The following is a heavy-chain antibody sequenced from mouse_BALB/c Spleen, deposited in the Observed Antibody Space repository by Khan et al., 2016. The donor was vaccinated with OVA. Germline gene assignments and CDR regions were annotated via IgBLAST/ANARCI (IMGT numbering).Heavy chain of an antibody. Sequence: EVQLVESGGDLVKPGGSLKLSCAVSGFTFSSYVMSWVRQTPEKRLEWVASISSGGTPAYPDSLKGRFTISRANARNIMYLQMSSLRSEDTAMYYCVREAYRYDEYYFDYWGQGTTLTVSS. J-gene: IGHJ2*01. CDR2: ISSGGTP. D-gene: IGHD2-14*01. CDR3: VREAYRYDEYYFDY. CDR1: GFTFSSYV. V-gene: IGHV5-6-5*01.